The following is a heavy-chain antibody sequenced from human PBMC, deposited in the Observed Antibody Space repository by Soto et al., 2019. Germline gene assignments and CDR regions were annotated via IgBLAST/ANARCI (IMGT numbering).Heavy chain of an antibody. Sequence: QVRLKESGPGLVKPSGTLSLPCAVSGGSVESSSCWSWVRQAPGKGLEWIGEIYHSGTFNYNPSLASRVSVSVDKSTNQFSLNLNSVTAADTAVYYCVRSVPAATWAYNGMDVWGQGTTVTVSS. J-gene: IGHJ6*02. CDR3: VRSVPAATWAYNGMDV. D-gene: IGHD2-15*01. CDR1: GGSVESSSC. CDR2: IYHSGTF. V-gene: IGHV4-4*02.